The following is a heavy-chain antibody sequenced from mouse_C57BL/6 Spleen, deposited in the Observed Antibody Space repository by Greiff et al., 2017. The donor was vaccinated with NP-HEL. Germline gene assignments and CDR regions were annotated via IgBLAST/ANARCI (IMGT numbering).Heavy chain of an antibody. CDR3: ARQLRPYYFDY. J-gene: IGHJ2*01. CDR2: IYPGDGDT. D-gene: IGHD3-2*02. Sequence: QVQLQQSGAELVKPGASVKISCKASGYAFSSYWMNWVKQRPGKGLEWIGQIYPGDGDTNYNGKFKGKATLTADKSSSPAYMQLSSLTSEDSAVYFCARQLRPYYFDYWGQGTTLTVSS. CDR1: GYAFSSYW. V-gene: IGHV1-80*01.